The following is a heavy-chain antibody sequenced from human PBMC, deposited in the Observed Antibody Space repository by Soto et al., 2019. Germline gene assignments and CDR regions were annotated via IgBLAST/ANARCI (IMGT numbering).Heavy chain of an antibody. D-gene: IGHD6-19*01. CDR2: IYPSDSDT. V-gene: IGHV5-51*01. CDR3: ASIYTSGWYYSDY. CDR1: GYSFTTYW. J-gene: IGHJ4*02. Sequence: PGESLKISCKGSGYSFTTYWIGWVRQMPGKGLEWMGIIYPSDSDTRYNPSFQGQVTISADKSISTAYLQWSSLKASDTAMYYCASIYTSGWYYSDYWGQGTLVTVSS.